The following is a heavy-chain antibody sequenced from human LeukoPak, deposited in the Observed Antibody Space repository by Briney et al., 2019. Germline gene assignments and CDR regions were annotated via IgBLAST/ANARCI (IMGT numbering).Heavy chain of an antibody. D-gene: IGHD1-20*01. CDR1: DGSFSGYY. CDR3: AGPITGTTQGSLGFDP. J-gene: IGHJ5*02. Sequence: SETLSLTCAVYDGSFSGYYWSWIRQPPGKGLEWIGEINHSGSTNYNPSLKSRVTISVDTSKNQFSLKLSSVTAADTAVYYCAGPITGTTQGSLGFDPWGQGTLVTVSS. V-gene: IGHV4-34*01. CDR2: INHSGST.